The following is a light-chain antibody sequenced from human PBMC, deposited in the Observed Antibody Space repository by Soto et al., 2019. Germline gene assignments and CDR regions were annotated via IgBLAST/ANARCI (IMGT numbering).Light chain of an antibody. CDR1: ESINNW. V-gene: IGKV1-5*03. Sequence: DIQMTQSPSTLSASVGDRVTITCRASESINNWLAWLQQKPGKAPKLLIYKASSLDSGVPSRFSGSGSGTEFTLTISSLQPDDFATYYCQRYNSYPWTFGQGTKVEIK. CDR3: QRYNSYPWT. CDR2: KAS. J-gene: IGKJ1*01.